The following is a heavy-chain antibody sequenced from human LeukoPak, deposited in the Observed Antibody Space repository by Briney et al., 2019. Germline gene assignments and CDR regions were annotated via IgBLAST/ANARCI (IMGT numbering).Heavy chain of an antibody. J-gene: IGHJ4*02. D-gene: IGHD5-18*01. CDR3: ARTGYSYGTYYFDY. CDR2: IKQDGSEK. Sequence: PGGPLRLSCAASGFTFSTYWMSWVRQAQGKGLEWVANIKQDGSEKYYMDSVKGRFTISRDNAENSLYLQMNSLRVEDTALYYCARTGYSYGTYYFDYWGQGTLVTVSS. CDR1: GFTFSTYW. V-gene: IGHV3-7*01.